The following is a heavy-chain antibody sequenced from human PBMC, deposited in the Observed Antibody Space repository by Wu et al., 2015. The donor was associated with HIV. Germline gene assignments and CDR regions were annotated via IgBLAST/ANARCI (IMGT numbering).Heavy chain of an antibody. V-gene: IGHV1-8*01. D-gene: IGHD2-21*02. CDR2: MNPNSGNT. CDR3: ARGNCGGDCSSFYYYYYGMDI. J-gene: IGHJ6*02. CDR1: GYTFTIYD. Sequence: QVQLVQSGAEVKKPGASVKVSCQASGYTFTIYDINWVRQAPGQGLEWMGWMNPNSGNTGYAQKFQGRVTMTRNTSIGTAYMELSSLRSEDTAVYYCARGNCGGDCSSFYYYYYGMDIWDQGTTVTVSS.